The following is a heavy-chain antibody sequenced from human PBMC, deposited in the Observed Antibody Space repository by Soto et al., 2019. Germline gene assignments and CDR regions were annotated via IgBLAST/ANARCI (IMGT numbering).Heavy chain of an antibody. V-gene: IGHV1-8*01. J-gene: IGHJ4*02. CDR3: ARVGYYYDSSGYHLSFDY. D-gene: IGHD3-22*01. CDR1: GYTFTSYD. Sequence: ASVKVSCKASGYTFTSYDINWVRQATGQGLEWMGWMNPNSGNTGYAQKFQGRVTMTRNTSISTAYMELSSLRSEDTAVYYCARVGYYYDSSGYHLSFDYRGQGTLVIVSS. CDR2: MNPNSGNT.